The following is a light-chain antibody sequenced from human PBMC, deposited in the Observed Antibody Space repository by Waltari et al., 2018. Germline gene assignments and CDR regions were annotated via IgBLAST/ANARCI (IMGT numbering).Light chain of an antibody. J-gene: IGKJ2*01. CDR1: QRLVHSDGNTH. CDR3: MQGTHWPRT. CDR2: KVS. Sequence: DVVMTQSPLSLPVTLGQPASISCRSSQRLVHSDGNTHLNWFQQRPGQSPRRLIYKVSNRDSGVPDRFSGSGSGTDFTLKISRVEAEDVGVYYCMQGTHWPRTFGQGTKLEIK. V-gene: IGKV2-30*02.